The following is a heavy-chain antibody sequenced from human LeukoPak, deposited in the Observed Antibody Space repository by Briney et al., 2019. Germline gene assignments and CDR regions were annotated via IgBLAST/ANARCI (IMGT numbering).Heavy chain of an antibody. J-gene: IGHJ4*02. CDR1: GFTFSSNW. V-gene: IGHV3-7*05. CDR3: ARDLDY. Sequence: PGGTLRLSCAASGFTFSSNWMDWFRQPPGKGLEWVANVKPDGGDKYYADSVKSRFTIFRENVKNSLYLQMNDLRAEDTAVYYCARDLDYGGEGTLVTVSS. CDR2: VKPDGGDK.